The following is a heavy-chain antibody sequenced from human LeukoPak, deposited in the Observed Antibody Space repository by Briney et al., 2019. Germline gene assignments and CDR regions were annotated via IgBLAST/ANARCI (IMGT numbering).Heavy chain of an antibody. CDR3: ARSGNGGMDV. D-gene: IGHD4-23*01. V-gene: IGHV3-33*08. Sequence: PGGSLTLSCAASGFTFSTYWMHWVRQAPSKGLEWVAVIWYDGSDQYYADSVKGRFTISRDNSRNTLYLQMNSLRAEDTAVYYCARSGNGGMDVWGQGTTVTVSS. CDR2: IWYDGSDQ. J-gene: IGHJ6*02. CDR1: GFTFSTYW.